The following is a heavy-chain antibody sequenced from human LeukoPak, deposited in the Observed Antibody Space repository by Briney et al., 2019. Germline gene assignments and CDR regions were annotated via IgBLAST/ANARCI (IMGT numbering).Heavy chain of an antibody. V-gene: IGHV4-38-2*01. J-gene: IGHJ4*02. Sequence: SETLSLTCAVSGYSISSGYYWGWIRQPPGKGLEWMGSIYHSGSTYYNPSLKSRVTISVDTSKNQFSLKLSSVTAADTAVYYCARPQPGGSGSYYFDYWGQGTLVTVSS. D-gene: IGHD1-26*01. CDR3: ARPQPGGSGSYYFDY. CDR2: IYHSGST. CDR1: GYSISSGYY.